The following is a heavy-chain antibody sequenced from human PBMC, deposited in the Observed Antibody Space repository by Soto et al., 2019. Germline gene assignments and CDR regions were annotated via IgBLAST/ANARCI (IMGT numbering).Heavy chain of an antibody. J-gene: IGHJ4*02. CDR3: ARPQGGYFDY. CDR1: GGSISSSSYY. D-gene: IGHD3-16*01. CDR2: IYYSGST. V-gene: IGHV4-39*01. Sequence: SETLSLTCTVSGGSISSSSYYWGWIRQPPGKGLEWIGSIYYSGSTYYNPSLKSRVTISVDTSKNQFSLKLSSVTAADTAVYYCARPQGGYFDYWGQGTLLTVSS.